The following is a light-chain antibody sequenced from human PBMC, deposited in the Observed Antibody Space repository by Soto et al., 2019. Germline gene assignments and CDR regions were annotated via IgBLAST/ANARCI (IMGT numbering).Light chain of an antibody. V-gene: IGLV2-11*01. CDR3: GSWDSSLSAYV. J-gene: IGLJ1*01. CDR1: SSDVGGYNY. Sequence: QSALTQPRSVSGSPGQSVTISCTGTSSDVGGYNYVSWYQQYPGKAPKIMIYDVTKRSSGVPDRFSGSKSGTSATLGITGFQTGDEADYYCGSWDSSLSAYVFGTGTKLTVL. CDR2: DVT.